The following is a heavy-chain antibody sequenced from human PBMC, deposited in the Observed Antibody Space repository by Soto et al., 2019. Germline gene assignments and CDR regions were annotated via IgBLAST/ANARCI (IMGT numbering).Heavy chain of an antibody. J-gene: IGHJ4*02. Sequence: GGSLRLSCAASGFTFSDYYMSWIRQAPGKGLEWVSYISSSGSTIYYADSVKGRFTISRDKAKNLLYLQMNSLRAEDTAVYYCARWSYYDFWSGYYPFDYWGQGTLVTVSS. D-gene: IGHD3-3*01. V-gene: IGHV3-11*01. CDR2: ISSSGSTI. CDR3: ARWSYYDFWSGYYPFDY. CDR1: GFTFSDYY.